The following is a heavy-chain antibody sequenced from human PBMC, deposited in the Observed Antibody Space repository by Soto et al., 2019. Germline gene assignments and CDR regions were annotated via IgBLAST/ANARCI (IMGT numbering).Heavy chain of an antibody. Sequence: SETLSLTCTVSGGSISSGGYYWSWIRQHPGKGLEWIGYIYYSGSTYYNPSLKSRVTISVDTSKNQFSLKLSSVTAADTAVYYCACIVGATSYFDYWGQGTLVTVSS. D-gene: IGHD1-26*01. CDR2: IYYSGST. V-gene: IGHV4-31*03. CDR3: ACIVGATSYFDY. CDR1: GGSISSGGYY. J-gene: IGHJ4*02.